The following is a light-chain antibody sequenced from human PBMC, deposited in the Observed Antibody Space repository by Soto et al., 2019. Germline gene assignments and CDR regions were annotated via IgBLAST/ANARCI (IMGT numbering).Light chain of an antibody. CDR2: DAS. V-gene: IGKV1-33*01. J-gene: IGKJ2*01. Sequence: DIQMTQSPSSLSASVGDRVTITCQASQAISNYLNWYQQKPGKDPKLLIYDASNLETGVPSRFSGSGSGTDFTFTISSLQPEDIATYYCEQYDNLPPYTFGQGAKLEIK. CDR3: EQYDNLPPYT. CDR1: QAISNY.